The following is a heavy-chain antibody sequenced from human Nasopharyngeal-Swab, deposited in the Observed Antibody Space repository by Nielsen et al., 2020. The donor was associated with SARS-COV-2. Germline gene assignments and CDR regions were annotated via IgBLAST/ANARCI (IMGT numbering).Heavy chain of an antibody. CDR2: ISSSGSTI. V-gene: IGHV3-48*03. CDR3: AREGYYDSSGYGFDP. D-gene: IGHD3-22*01. Sequence: GESLKISCAASGFTFSSYEMNWVRQAPGKGLEWVSYISSSGSTIYYADSVKGRFTISRDNAKNSLYLQMNSLRAEDTAVYYCAREGYYDSSGYGFDPWGQGTLVTVSS. CDR1: GFTFSSYE. J-gene: IGHJ5*02.